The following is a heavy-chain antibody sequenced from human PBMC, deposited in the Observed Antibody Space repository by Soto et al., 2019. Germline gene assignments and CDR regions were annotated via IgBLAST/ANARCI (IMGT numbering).Heavy chain of an antibody. CDR3: ARETAAPPYYYYYYMDV. CDR1: GGSISAYY. Sequence: SETLSLTCTVSGGSISAYYWSWIRQPPGKALEWIGYIYYSGSTNYNPTLQSRVTISVDTSKNQFSLKLSSVTAADTAVYYCARETAAPPYYYYYYMDVWGKGTTVTVSS. V-gene: IGHV4-59*01. CDR2: IYYSGST. D-gene: IGHD2-2*01. J-gene: IGHJ6*03.